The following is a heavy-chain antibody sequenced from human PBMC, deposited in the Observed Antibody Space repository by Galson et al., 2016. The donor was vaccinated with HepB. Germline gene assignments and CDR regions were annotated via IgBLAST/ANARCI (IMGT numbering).Heavy chain of an antibody. CDR2: INPNSGGT. V-gene: IGHV1-2*02. CDR3: ARDAQWDSGVGFDP. CDR1: GYTFTGYY. Sequence: SVKVSCKASGYTFTGYYMHWVRQAPGQGLEWMGWINPNSGGTNYAQKFQGRVTMTRDTSISTAYMELSRLRSDDTAVYYCARDAQWDSGVGFDPWGQGTLVTVSS. D-gene: IGHD2-15*01. J-gene: IGHJ5*02.